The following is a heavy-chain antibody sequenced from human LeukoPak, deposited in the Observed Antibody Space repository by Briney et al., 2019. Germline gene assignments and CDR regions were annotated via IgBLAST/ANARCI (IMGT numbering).Heavy chain of an antibody. CDR1: GFTFSSYA. D-gene: IGHD6-19*01. Sequence: PGGSLRLSCAASGFTFSSYAMHWVRQAPGKGLEWVAVISYDGSNKYYADSVKGRFTISRDNSKNTLYLQMNSLRAEDTAVYYCARELLSYSSGWGWGQGTLVTVSS. J-gene: IGHJ4*02. CDR3: ARELLSYSSGWG. CDR2: ISYDGSNK. V-gene: IGHV3-30-3*01.